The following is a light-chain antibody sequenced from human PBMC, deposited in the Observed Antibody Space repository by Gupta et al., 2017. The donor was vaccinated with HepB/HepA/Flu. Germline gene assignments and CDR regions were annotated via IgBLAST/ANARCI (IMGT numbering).Light chain of an antibody. CDR1: QDINNY. V-gene: IGKV1-33*01. CDR2: DAS. J-gene: IGKJ1*01. Sequence: IPMTPSPSSLSASVGDRVTITCQASQDINNYLNWYQQKTGKAPKLLISDASNLEEGVPSRFMGSGSGTHYTIIISGLQPEDLATKYWQQHDDIPSFTFGQGTRVELK. CDR3: QQHDDIPSFT.